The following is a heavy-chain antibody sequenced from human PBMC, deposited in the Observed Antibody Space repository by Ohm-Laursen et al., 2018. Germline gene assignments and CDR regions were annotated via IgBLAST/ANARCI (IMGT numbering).Heavy chain of an antibody. CDR2: VYYNGYT. J-gene: IGHJ5*02. Sequence: SDTLSLTCTVSGGSISRYYWSWIRQPPGKGLEWIGYVYYNGYTNYNPSLKSRVTISVDTPKNQFSLRLSSVTAADTAVYYCARRDRNITAAPFDPWGQGTLVTVSS. CDR3: ARRDRNITAAPFDP. CDR1: GGSISRYY. D-gene: IGHD6-13*01. V-gene: IGHV4-59*07.